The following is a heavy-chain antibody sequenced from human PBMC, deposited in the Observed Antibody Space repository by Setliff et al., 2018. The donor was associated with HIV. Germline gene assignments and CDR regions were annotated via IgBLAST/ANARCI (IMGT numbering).Heavy chain of an antibody. J-gene: IGHJ5*02. D-gene: IGHD3-16*01. CDR1: GGSISSGSYY. CDR2: IYISRST. Sequence: SETLSLTCTVSGGSISSGSYYWSWVRQPAGKGLEWIGRIYISRSTNYNPARKSRVTISVDTSKNQFSLKLSSVIAADTAVYYCAREHEGGTGWFDPWGQGTLVTVSS. CDR3: AREHEGGTGWFDP. V-gene: IGHV4-61*02.